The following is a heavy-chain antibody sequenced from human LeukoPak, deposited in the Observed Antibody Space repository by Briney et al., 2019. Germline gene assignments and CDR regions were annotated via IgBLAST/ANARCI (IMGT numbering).Heavy chain of an antibody. CDR3: ARDPGYYDSSGYPVVGYFQH. J-gene: IGHJ1*01. Sequence: ASVKVSCKASGYTFTTYYMHWVRQAPGQGLEWMGIINPSDGSTSYAQKFQGRVTTTRDTSTSTVYMELSSLRPEDTAVYYGARDPGYYDSSGYPVVGYFQHWGQGTLVTVSS. V-gene: IGHV1-46*01. CDR2: INPSDGST. CDR1: GYTFTTYY. D-gene: IGHD3-22*01.